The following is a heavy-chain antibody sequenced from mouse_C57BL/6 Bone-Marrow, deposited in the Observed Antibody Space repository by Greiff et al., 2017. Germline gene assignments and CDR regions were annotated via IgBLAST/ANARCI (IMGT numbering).Heavy chain of an antibody. V-gene: IGHV5-9-1*02. CDR2: ISSGGDYI. CDR1: GFTFSSYA. Sequence: EVKLVESGEGLVKPGGSLKLSCAASGFTFSSYAMSWVRQTPEKSLEWVAYISSGGDYIYYADTVKGRFTISRDNARNTLYLQMSSLKSEDTAMYYCTRGYGSSLYAMDYWGQGTSVTVSS. J-gene: IGHJ4*01. D-gene: IGHD1-1*01. CDR3: TRGYGSSLYAMDY.